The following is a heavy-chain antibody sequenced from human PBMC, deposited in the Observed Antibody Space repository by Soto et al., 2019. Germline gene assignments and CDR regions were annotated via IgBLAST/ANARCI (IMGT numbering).Heavy chain of an antibody. J-gene: IGHJ6*03. V-gene: IGHV1-8*01. CDR3: ARDIHGTIFGVALTKRYYMDV. D-gene: IGHD3-3*01. Sequence: QVQLVHSGTEVMKPGASVKVSCKASGYTFTNYDVNWVRRATGQGLEWMGWMNPNSGNTGYAQKFRDRITMTRNTSINTAYMELASLRSEDTAVYYCARDIHGTIFGVALTKRYYMDVWGKGTTVTVS. CDR2: MNPNSGNT. CDR1: GYTFTNYD.